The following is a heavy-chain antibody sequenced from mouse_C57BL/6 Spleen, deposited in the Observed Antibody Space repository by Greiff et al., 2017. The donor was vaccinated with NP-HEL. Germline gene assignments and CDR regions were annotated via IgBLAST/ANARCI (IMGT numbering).Heavy chain of an antibody. J-gene: IGHJ1*03. D-gene: IGHD1-1*01. Sequence: DVQLVESGGGLVKPGGSLKLSCAASGFTFSDYGMHWVRQAPEKGLEWVAYISSGSSTIYYADTVKGRYTISRDNAKNTLFLQMTSLRSEATAMYYCARDFRPKYYGSSYFREWYFDVWGTGTTVTVSS. CDR3: ARDFRPKYYGSSYFREWYFDV. V-gene: IGHV5-17*01. CDR2: ISSGSSTI. CDR1: GFTFSDYG.